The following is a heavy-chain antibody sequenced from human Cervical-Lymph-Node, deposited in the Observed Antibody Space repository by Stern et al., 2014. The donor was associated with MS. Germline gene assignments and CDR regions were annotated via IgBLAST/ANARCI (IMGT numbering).Heavy chain of an antibody. CDR2: IYPSDSDT. V-gene: IGHV5-51*01. Sequence: EVQLVESGAEVKKSGESLKISCQGSGYYFSSHWIAWVRQMPGKGLEWMGIIYPSDSDTRYSPSFQGRVSISADSSAAYRQWSSLEASDTAIYYCARYTTYGLPFDYWGQGTRVAVSS. J-gene: IGHJ4*02. D-gene: IGHD3-10*01. CDR1: GYYFSSHW. CDR3: ARYTTYGLPFDY.